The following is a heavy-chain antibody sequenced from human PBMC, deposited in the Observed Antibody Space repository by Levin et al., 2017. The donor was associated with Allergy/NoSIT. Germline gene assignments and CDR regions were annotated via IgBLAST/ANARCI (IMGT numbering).Heavy chain of an antibody. Sequence: GESLKISCKASGYTFTSYYMHWVRQAPGQGLEWMGIINPSGGSTSYAQKFQGRVTMTRDTSTSTVYMELSSLRSEDTAVYYCARAHITMVRGHYYYYMDVWGKGTTVTVSS. J-gene: IGHJ6*03. V-gene: IGHV1-46*01. D-gene: IGHD3-10*01. CDR3: ARAHITMVRGHYYYYMDV. CDR2: INPSGGST. CDR1: GYTFTSYY.